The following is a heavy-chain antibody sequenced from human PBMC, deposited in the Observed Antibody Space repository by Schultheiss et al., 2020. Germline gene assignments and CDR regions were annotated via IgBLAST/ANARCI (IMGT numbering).Heavy chain of an antibody. V-gene: IGHV4-59*01. D-gene: IGHD1-14*01. CDR3: ARTTGTFDY. CDR2: IYYSGST. J-gene: IGHJ4*02. Sequence: SETLSLTCTVSGGSISTYYWSWIRQPPGKGLEWIGYIYYSGSTTYNPSLKSRVTISLDTSKNQFSLRLGSVTAADTAVYYCARTTGTFDYWGQGTLVTVSS. CDR1: GGSISTYY.